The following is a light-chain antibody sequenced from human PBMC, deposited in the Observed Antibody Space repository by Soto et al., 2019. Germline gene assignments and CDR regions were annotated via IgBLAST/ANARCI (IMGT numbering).Light chain of an antibody. CDR1: SSNIGAGYD. CDR2: GNI. J-gene: IGLJ2*01. Sequence: QSVLTQPPSVSGAPGQRVTISCTGRSSNIGAGYDVHWYQQVPGTAPKLLIYGNITRPSGVPDRFSGSKSGTSASLAITGLQADDEADYYCQSYDSSLTVVFGGGTQLTVL. CDR3: QSYDSSLTVV. V-gene: IGLV1-40*01.